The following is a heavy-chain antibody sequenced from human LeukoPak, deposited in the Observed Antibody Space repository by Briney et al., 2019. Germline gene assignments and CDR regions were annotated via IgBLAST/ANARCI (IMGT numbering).Heavy chain of an antibody. CDR2: ISYDGSYK. J-gene: IGHJ4*02. CDR1: GFTFSSYG. CDR3: AREVVVVVAATGAPSFDY. D-gene: IGHD2-15*01. Sequence: GGSLRLSCAASGFTFSSYGMHWVRQAPGKGLEWVAVISYDGSYKYYADSVKGRFTISRDNYKNTLYLQMNSLRAEDTAVYYCAREVVVVVAATGAPSFDYWGQGTLVTVSS. V-gene: IGHV3-30*03.